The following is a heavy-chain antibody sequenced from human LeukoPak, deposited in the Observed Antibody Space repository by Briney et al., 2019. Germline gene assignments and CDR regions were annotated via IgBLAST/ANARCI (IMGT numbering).Heavy chain of an antibody. D-gene: IGHD3-10*01. Sequence: GGSLRLSCAASGFTVSSNYMSWVRQAPGKGLEWVSVIYSGGSTYYADSVKGRFTVSRDNAKNSLYLQMNSLRAEDTAVYYCISINYYFDYWGQGTLVTVSS. CDR1: GFTVSSNY. CDR2: IYSGGST. V-gene: IGHV3-53*03. CDR3: ISINYYFDY. J-gene: IGHJ4*02.